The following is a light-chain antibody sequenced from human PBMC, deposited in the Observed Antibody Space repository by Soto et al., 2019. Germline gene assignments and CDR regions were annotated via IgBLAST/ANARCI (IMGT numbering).Light chain of an antibody. CDR2: EVS. J-gene: IGLJ1*01. CDR1: SSDVGSYNL. CDR3: CSYAGGSCDV. V-gene: IGLV2-23*02. Sequence: QSVLTQPASVSGTPGQSITISCSGTSSDVGSYNLVSWYQQYPGKAPKLMIYEVSKRPSGVSYRFSGSKSDNTASLTISGLQAEDEADYYCCSYAGGSCDVFGTGTKLTVL.